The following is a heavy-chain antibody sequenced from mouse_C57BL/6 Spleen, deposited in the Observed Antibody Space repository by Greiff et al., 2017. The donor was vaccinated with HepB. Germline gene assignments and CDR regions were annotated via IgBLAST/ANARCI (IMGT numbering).Heavy chain of an antibody. J-gene: IGHJ4*01. CDR2: ISSGGSYT. CDR1: GFTFSSYG. CDR3: ARDDPTGAMDY. V-gene: IGHV5-6*01. Sequence: EVQVVESGGDLVKPGGSLKLSCAASGFTFSSYGMSWVRQTPDKRLEWVATISSGGSYTYYPDSVKGRFTISRDNAKNTLYLQMSSLKSEDTAMYYCARDDPTGAMDYWGQGTSVTVSS.